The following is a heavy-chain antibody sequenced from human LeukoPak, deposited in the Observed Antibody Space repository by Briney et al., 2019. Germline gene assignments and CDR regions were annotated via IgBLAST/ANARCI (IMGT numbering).Heavy chain of an antibody. D-gene: IGHD6-13*01. CDR3: AKDPSCSSSWLLDY. J-gene: IGHJ4*02. CDR1: GFTFSSYA. V-gene: IGHV3-23*01. CDR2: ISGSGGST. Sequence: GGSLRLSCAASGFTFSSYAMSWVRQAPGKGLEWVSAISGSGGSTYYVDSVKGRFTISRDNSKNTLYLQMNSLRAEDTAVYYCAKDPSCSSSWLLDYWGQGTLVTVSS.